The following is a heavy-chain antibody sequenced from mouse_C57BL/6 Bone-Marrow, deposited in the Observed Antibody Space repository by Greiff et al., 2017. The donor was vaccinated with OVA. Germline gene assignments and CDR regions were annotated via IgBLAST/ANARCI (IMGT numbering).Heavy chain of an antibody. J-gene: IGHJ2*01. CDR2: INPNNGGT. V-gene: IGHV1-26*01. CDR1: GYTFTDYY. D-gene: IGHD3-3*01. Sequence: EVQLQQSGPELVKPGASVKISCKASGYTFTDYYMNWVKQSHGKSLEWIGDINPNNGGTSYNQKFKGKATLTVDKSSSTAYMELRSLTSEDSAVYYCENLGDFEYWGQGTTLTVSS. CDR3: ENLGDFEY.